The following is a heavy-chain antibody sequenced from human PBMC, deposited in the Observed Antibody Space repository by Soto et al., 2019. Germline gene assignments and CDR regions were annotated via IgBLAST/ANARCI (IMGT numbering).Heavy chain of an antibody. CDR1: VFTFDDYA. Sequence: SLRPSFSASVFTFDDYAMHWVRLAPLHFLEWVSVISCNSGSIGYADSVKGRFTISRDNAKNSLYLQMNSLRAEDTAVYYCVKDSEPHPYGSGSYPPHWGPGTRLTDSS. CDR3: VKDSEPHPYGSGSYPPH. V-gene: IGHV3-9*01. CDR2: ISCNSGSI. D-gene: IGHD3-10*01. J-gene: IGHJ4*01.